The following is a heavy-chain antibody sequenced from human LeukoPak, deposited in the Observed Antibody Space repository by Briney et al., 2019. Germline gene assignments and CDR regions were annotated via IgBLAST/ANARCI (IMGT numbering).Heavy chain of an antibody. V-gene: IGHV3-21*01. CDR1: GFTFSSYS. J-gene: IGHJ4*02. CDR2: ISSSSSYI. D-gene: IGHD2-21*02. CDR3: ARTPTPYCGGDCYDFDY. Sequence: GGSLRLSCEASGFTFSSYSMNWVRQAPGKGLEWVSSISSSSSYIYYADSVKGRFTISRDNAKNSLYLQMNSLRAEDTAVYYCARTPTPYCGGDCYDFDYWGQGTLVTVSS.